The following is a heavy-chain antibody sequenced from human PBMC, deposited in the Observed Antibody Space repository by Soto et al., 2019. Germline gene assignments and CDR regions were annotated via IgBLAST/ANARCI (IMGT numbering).Heavy chain of an antibody. Sequence: QITLKESGPTLVKPTQTLTLTCTFSGLSLSTTGVGVGWIRQPPGKALEWLALIYWDDDKRYSPSLKSRLTITKDTSKHQVVLTMTNMDPVDTAPYYCVQSRCGGDCLQSYSSHSYYGLDVWGQGTTVTVSS. V-gene: IGHV2-5*02. CDR2: IYWDDDK. J-gene: IGHJ6*02. D-gene: IGHD2-21*02. CDR3: VQSRCGGDCLQSYSSHSYYGLDV. CDR1: GLSLSTTGVG.